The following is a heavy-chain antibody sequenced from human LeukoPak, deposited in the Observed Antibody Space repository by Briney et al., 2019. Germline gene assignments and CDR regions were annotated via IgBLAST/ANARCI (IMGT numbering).Heavy chain of an antibody. D-gene: IGHD3-3*01. CDR2: ISSSGSTI. J-gene: IGHJ6*03. Sequence: PGGSLRLSCAASAFTFSDYYMSWIRQAPGKGLEWVSYISSSGSTIYYADSVKGRFTISRDNAKNSLYLQMNSLRAEDTAVYYCAGTIFGNYYYYMDVWGKGTTVTVSS. CDR1: AFTFSDYY. V-gene: IGHV3-11*04. CDR3: AGTIFGNYYYYMDV.